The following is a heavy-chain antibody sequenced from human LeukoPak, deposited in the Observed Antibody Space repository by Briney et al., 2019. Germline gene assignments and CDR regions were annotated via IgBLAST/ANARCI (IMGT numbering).Heavy chain of an antibody. V-gene: IGHV1-46*01. CDR1: EYTFTSYY. CDR2: INPSGGST. Sequence: ASVKVSCKASEYTFTSYYIHWVRQAPGQGLEWIGIINPSGGSTTYAQKFQGRVTMTRDTSASTVYMELSSLRSEDTAVYYCTEAASLGWFDHWGQGTLVTVSS. J-gene: IGHJ5*02. D-gene: IGHD6-25*01. CDR3: TEAASLGWFDH.